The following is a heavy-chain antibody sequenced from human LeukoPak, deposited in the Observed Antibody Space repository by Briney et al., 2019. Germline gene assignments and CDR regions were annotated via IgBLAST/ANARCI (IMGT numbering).Heavy chain of an antibody. V-gene: IGHV4-38-2*02. Sequence: SETLSLTCTVSGYSISSGYYWGWSRPPPGKGLEWIGSIYHSGSTYYNPSLKSRVIISVDTSKNQFSLKLSSVTAADTAVYYCARDDILTGYGDYWGQGTLVTVSS. CDR1: GYSISSGYY. CDR3: ARDDILTGYGDY. J-gene: IGHJ4*02. D-gene: IGHD3-9*01. CDR2: IYHSGST.